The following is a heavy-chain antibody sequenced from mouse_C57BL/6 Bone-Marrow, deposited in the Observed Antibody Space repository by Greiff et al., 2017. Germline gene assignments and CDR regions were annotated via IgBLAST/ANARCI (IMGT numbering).Heavy chain of an antibody. V-gene: IGHV1-18*01. CDR3: ARKATGLDITTGSGDWFAY. D-gene: IGHD1-1*01. J-gene: IGHJ3*01. CDR1: GYTFTDYN. CDR2: INPNNGGT. Sequence: EVQLQQSGPELVKPGASVKIPCKASGYTFTDYNMDWVKQSHGKSLEWIGDINPNNGGTIYNQKFKGKATLTVDKSSSTAYMELRSLTSEDTAVYYCARKATGLDITTGSGDWFAYWGEGTLVTVSA.